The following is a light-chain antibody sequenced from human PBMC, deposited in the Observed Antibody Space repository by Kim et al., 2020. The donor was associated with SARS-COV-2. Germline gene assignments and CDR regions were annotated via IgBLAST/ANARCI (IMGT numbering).Light chain of an antibody. V-gene: IGKV3-20*01. CDR1: QSISSNY. CDR3: QQYSSSPPYT. J-gene: IGKJ2*01. Sequence: PGERATLSCRASQSISSNYLAWYQHKPGQAPRLLIYGASSRATGIPDRFSGSGSGTDFTLTISRLEPEDSAVYYCQQYSSSPPYTFGQGTKLEI. CDR2: GAS.